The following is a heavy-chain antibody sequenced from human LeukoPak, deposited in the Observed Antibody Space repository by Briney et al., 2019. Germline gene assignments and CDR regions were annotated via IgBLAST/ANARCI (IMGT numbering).Heavy chain of an antibody. CDR2: ISTDASIT. J-gene: IGHJ4*02. CDR3: TGHHQAYSRTY. V-gene: IGHV3-74*01. CDR1: GFTFSSYW. D-gene: IGHD4-11*01. Sequence: GGSLRLSCAGSGFTFSSYWMHWGRQAPGKGLVWVSRISTDASITTYADSVKGRFTISRDSAKDTLYLKMNSLRAEDTAVYYCTGHHQAYSRTYWGQGTLVTVSS.